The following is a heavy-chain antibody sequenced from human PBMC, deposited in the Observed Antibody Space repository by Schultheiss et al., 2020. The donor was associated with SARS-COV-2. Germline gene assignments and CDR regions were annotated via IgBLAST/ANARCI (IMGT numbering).Heavy chain of an antibody. V-gene: IGHV3-48*04. D-gene: IGHD2-2*01. CDR1: GFTFSGYS. J-gene: IGHJ6*02. CDR3: ARRREISIDYYGIDY. Sequence: GGSLRLSCAASGFTFSGYSMNWVRQAPGKGLEWVSYISSNGSTKYYADSVKGRFTISRDNAKNSLYLQMNSLRAEDTAVYYCARRREISIDYYGIDYWGQGTTVTISS. CDR2: ISSNGSTK.